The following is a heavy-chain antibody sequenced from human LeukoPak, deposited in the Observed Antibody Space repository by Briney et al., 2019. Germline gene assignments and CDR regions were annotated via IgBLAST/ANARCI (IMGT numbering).Heavy chain of an antibody. D-gene: IGHD3-22*01. CDR1: GFTVSSNY. Sequence: GGSLRLSCAAPGFTVSSNYMSWVRQAPGKGLEWVSVIYSGGSTYYADSVKGRFTISRDNSKNTLYLQMNSLRAEDTAVYYCAREPHYYDSSGYYNYFDYWGQGTLVTVSS. J-gene: IGHJ4*02. V-gene: IGHV3-66*01. CDR3: AREPHYYDSSGYYNYFDY. CDR2: IYSGGST.